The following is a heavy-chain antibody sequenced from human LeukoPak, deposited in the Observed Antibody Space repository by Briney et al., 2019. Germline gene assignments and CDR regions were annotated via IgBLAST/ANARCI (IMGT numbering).Heavy chain of an antibody. Sequence: GGSLRLSCAASGFTFSSYEMNWVRQAPGKGLVWVSYISSGGSTTYYADSVKGRLTISRDNAENSLYLQMNSLRAEDMAVYYCARDSGYCTGTSCRNWFDPWGQGTRVTVSS. V-gene: IGHV3-48*03. J-gene: IGHJ5*02. D-gene: IGHD2-15*01. CDR2: ISSGGSTT. CDR1: GFTFSSYE. CDR3: ARDSGYCTGTSCRNWFDP.